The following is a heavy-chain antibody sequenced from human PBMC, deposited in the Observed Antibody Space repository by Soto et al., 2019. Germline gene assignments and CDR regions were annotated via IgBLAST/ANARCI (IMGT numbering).Heavy chain of an antibody. CDR2: INHSGST. D-gene: IGHD6-13*01. CDR3: ARAGYSRSWSQFGAWFDP. J-gene: IGHJ5*02. CDR1: GGSFSGYY. V-gene: IGHV4-34*01. Sequence: PSETLSLTCAVYGGSFSGYYWSWIRQPPGKGLEWIGEINHSGSTNYNPSLKSRVTISVDTSKNQFSLKLSSVTAADTAVYYCARAGYSRSWSQFGAWFDPWGQGTLVTVSS.